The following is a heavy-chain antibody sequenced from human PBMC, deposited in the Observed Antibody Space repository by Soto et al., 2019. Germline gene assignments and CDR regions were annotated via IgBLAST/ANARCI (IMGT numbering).Heavy chain of an antibody. V-gene: IGHV3-23*01. D-gene: IGHD6-19*01. CDR2: ISGSGGST. CDR1: GFTFSSYA. CDR3: AKGDSSGNRVLGGGDFDY. J-gene: IGHJ4*02. Sequence: GGSLRLSCAASGFTFSSYAMSWVRQAPGKGLEWVSAISGSGGSTYYADSVKGRFTISRDNSKNTLYLQMNSLRAEDTAVYYCAKGDSSGNRVLGGGDFDYWGQGTLVTVSS.